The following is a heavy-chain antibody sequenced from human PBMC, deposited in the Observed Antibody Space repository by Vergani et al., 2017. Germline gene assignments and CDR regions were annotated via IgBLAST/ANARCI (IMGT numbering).Heavy chain of an antibody. J-gene: IGHJ6*03. D-gene: IGHD5-12*01. V-gene: IGHV5-10-1*03. CDR2: IDPSDSYT. CDR3: ARQAATTTPYYYMDV. Sequence: EVQLVQSGAEVKKPGESLRISCKGSGYSFTSYWISWVRQMSGKGLEWMGRIDPSDSYTNYSPSFQGHVTISADKSISTAYLQWSSLKASDTAMYYCARQAATTTPYYYMDVWGKGTTVTVSS. CDR1: GYSFTSYW.